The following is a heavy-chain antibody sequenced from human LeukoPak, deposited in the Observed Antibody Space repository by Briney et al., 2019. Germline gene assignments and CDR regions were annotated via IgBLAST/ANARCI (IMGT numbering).Heavy chain of an antibody. Sequence: SETLSLTCTASGGSISSYYWSWIRQPPGKGLEWIGYIYYSGSTNYNPSLKSRVTISVDTSKNQFSLKLSSVTAADTAVYYCAGTAVAGLGYWGQGTLVTVSS. CDR3: AGTAVAGLGY. D-gene: IGHD6-19*01. CDR2: IYYSGST. V-gene: IGHV4-59*08. J-gene: IGHJ4*02. CDR1: GGSISSYY.